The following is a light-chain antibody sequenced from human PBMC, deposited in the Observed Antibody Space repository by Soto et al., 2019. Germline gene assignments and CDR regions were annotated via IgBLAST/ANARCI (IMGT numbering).Light chain of an antibody. CDR1: QSVFSS. CDR2: GAA. CDR3: QQYHNWPA. V-gene: IGKV3-15*01. Sequence: EIVMTQSPAPLSVSPGERATLSCRASQSVFSSLAWYQQKPGQAPRLLIYGAATRATGIPARFSGSGSGTEFTLTISSLQSEDFAVYYCQQYHNWPAFGQGTKGEIK. J-gene: IGKJ1*01.